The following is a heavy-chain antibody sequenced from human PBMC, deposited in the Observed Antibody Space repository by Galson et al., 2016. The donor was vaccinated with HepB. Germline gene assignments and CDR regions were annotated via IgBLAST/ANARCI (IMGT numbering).Heavy chain of an antibody. CDR2: IYFSGNT. V-gene: IGHV4-39*02. J-gene: IGHJ4*02. Sequence: LSLTCTVSGASISSSNYYWAWIRQPPGKGLEWIGSIYFSGNTYSHPSLKSRLTMPVDTSKNEFSLRLTSVTAADTALYYCAREYSNTWRLFDDWGQGALVTVSS. CDR1: GASISSSNYY. D-gene: IGHD6-13*01. CDR3: AREYSNTWRLFDD.